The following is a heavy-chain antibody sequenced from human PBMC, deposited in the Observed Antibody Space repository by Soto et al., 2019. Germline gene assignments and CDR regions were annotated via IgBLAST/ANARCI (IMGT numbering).Heavy chain of an antibody. V-gene: IGHV1-69*06. Sequence: QVQLVQSGAEVKKPGSSVKVSCKASGGSFSNHAISWLRQAPGQGLEWMGGITPIFGTANYAQRFQGRVTITADTATNTAYRELRSLTSEDTALYHCARGDDFDYYYGVDVWGQGTTVTVSS. CDR3: ARGDDFDYYYGVDV. CDR1: GGSFSNHA. J-gene: IGHJ6*02. CDR2: ITPIFGTA. D-gene: IGHD3-16*01.